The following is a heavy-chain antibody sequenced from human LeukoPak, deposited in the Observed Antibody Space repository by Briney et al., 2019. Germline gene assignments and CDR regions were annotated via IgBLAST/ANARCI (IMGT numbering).Heavy chain of an antibody. V-gene: IGHV3-21*01. CDR1: GFTFSSYT. CDR3: ARTQKYYDLWSGMN. CDR2: ISSGGSTI. J-gene: IGHJ4*02. Sequence: GGSLRLSCAASGFTFSSYTMNWVRQAPGKGLEWVSCISSGGSTIYSADSVKGRFTISRDNAKSSLYLQMNSLRAEDTAVYYCARTQKYYDLWSGMNWGQGTLVTVSS. D-gene: IGHD3-3*01.